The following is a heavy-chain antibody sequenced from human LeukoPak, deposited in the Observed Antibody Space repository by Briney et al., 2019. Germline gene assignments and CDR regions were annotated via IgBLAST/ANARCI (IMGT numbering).Heavy chain of an antibody. Sequence: SETLSLTCTVSGGSISSYYWSWIRQPAGKGLEWIGRIYTSGITNYNPSLKSRVTMSVDTSKNQFSLKLSSVTAADTAVYYCARDYYGSGTYSYYMDVWGKGTTDTISS. J-gene: IGHJ6*03. CDR1: GGSISSYY. CDR2: IYTSGIT. D-gene: IGHD3-10*01. CDR3: ARDYYGSGTYSYYMDV. V-gene: IGHV4-4*07.